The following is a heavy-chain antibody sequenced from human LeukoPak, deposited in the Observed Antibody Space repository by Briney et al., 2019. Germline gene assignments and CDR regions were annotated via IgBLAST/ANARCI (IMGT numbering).Heavy chain of an antibody. Sequence: SETLSLTCTVSGGSISSYYWSWIRQPPGKGLEWFGYIYYSGSTNYNPSLKSRVTISVDTSKNQFSLKLSSVTAADTAVYYCAREASQKGAHYMDVWGKGTTVTISS. CDR3: AREASQKGAHYMDV. V-gene: IGHV4-59*01. J-gene: IGHJ6*03. CDR1: GGSISSYY. CDR2: IYYSGST. D-gene: IGHD3-16*01.